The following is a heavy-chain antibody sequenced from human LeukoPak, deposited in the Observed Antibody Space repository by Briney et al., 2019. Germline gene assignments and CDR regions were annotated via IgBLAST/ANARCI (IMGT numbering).Heavy chain of an antibody. CDR1: GGAFSCYA. V-gene: IGHV1-69*05. Sequence: ASVKVSCNASGGAFSCYAISWERKAPRQGLEWMGGIIPIFGTANYAQKFQGRVTITTDESTSTAYMELSSLRSEDTAVYFCARGDGDFWSPFDYWGQGTLVTVSS. CDR3: ARGDGDFWSPFDY. CDR2: IIPIFGTA. D-gene: IGHD3-3*01. J-gene: IGHJ4*02.